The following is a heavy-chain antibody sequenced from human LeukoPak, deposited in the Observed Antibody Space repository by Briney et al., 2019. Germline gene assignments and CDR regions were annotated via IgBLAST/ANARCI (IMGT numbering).Heavy chain of an antibody. D-gene: IGHD3-10*01. CDR3: AREWYYGTDDAFDI. CDR1: GYTFTSYG. V-gene: IGHV1-18*01. CDR2: ISAYNGNT. Sequence: ASVKVSCKASGYTFTSYGISWVRQAPGQGLEWMGWISAYNGNTNYAQKLQGRVTMTTDTSTSTAYMELRSLTSDDTAVYYCAREWYYGTDDAFDIWGQGTMVTVSS. J-gene: IGHJ3*02.